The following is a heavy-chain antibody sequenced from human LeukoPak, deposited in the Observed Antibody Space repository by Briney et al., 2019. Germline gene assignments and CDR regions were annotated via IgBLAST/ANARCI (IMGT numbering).Heavy chain of an antibody. D-gene: IGHD3-9*01. CDR1: GGSISSYY. J-gene: IGHJ3*02. CDR3: ARARYVNSFYAFDI. V-gene: IGHV4-59*13. Sequence: SETLSLTCTVSGGSISSYYWSWIRLPPGKGLEWIGYLSKSGNTDYSPSLKSRVAIFGDTSKNQFFLKLSSVTAADTAVYYCARARYVNSFYAFDIWGQGTLVTVSS. CDR2: LSKSGNT.